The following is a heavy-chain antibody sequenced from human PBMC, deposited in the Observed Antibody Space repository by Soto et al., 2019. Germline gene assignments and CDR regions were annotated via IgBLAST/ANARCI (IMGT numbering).Heavy chain of an antibody. CDR3: AKDGIYGSSWYVVY. J-gene: IGHJ4*02. D-gene: IGHD6-13*01. V-gene: IGHV3-23*01. CDR1: GFTFSSYA. Sequence: GGSLRLSCAASGFTFSSYAMSWVRQAPGKGLEWVSAISGSGGSTYYADSVKGRFTISRDNSKNTLYLQMNSLRAEDTAVYYCAKDGIYGSSWYVVYWGQGTLVTVSS. CDR2: ISGSGGST.